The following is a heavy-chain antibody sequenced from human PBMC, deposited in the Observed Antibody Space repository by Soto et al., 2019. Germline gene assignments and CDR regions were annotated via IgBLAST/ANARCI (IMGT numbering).Heavy chain of an antibody. CDR3: ASDWRGLRSPTGPDY. J-gene: IGHJ4*02. Sequence: QVQLVQSGDEVKKPGASVKVSCKASGYTFTNYGISWVRQASGQGLEWMGWISAYNGNTNYAQKLQGRVSMTTDTSTNTAYMELRSLKSDDTAVYYCASDWRGLRSPTGPDYWGQGTLVTVSS. CDR1: GYTFTNYG. D-gene: IGHD3-16*01. CDR2: ISAYNGNT. V-gene: IGHV1-18*01.